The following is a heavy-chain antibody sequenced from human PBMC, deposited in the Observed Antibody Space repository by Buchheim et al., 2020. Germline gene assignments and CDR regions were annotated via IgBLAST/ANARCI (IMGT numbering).Heavy chain of an antibody. D-gene: IGHD1-7*01. J-gene: IGHJ6*03. V-gene: IGHV4-4*02. Sequence: QVQLQESGPGLVKPSGTLSLTCGVSGGSISNNTWWTWVRQSPGKGLEWIGEVYHTGVANYNPSLKSRVTISVDKSKSQFSLKLSSVTAADTAVYYCARHRRTHYYYYYYMDVWGKGTT. CDR2: VYHTGVA. CDR3: ARHRRTHYYYYYYMDV. CDR1: GGSISNNTW.